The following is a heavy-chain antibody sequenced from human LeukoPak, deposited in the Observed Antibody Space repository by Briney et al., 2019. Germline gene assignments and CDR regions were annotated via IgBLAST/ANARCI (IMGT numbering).Heavy chain of an antibody. Sequence: PSETLSLTCTVSGGSISSGSYYWSWIRQPAGKGLEWIGRIYTSGSTNYNPSLKSRVTISVDTSKNQFSLKLSSVTAADTAVYYCAREGCSSTSCYQDAFDIWGQGTMVTVSS. V-gene: IGHV4-61*02. D-gene: IGHD2-2*01. CDR3: AREGCSSTSCYQDAFDI. CDR1: GGSISSGSYY. CDR2: IYTSGST. J-gene: IGHJ3*02.